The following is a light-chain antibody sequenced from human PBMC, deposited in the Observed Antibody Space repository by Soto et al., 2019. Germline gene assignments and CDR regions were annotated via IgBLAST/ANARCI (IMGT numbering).Light chain of an antibody. J-gene: IGKJ1*01. CDR3: QQRSNLWT. Sequence: KRAKQRRRASQSVSSYLAWYQQKPGQAPRLLIYDASSRATGIPTRFSGSGSRPAFPLTISRLDPEVFAVYSCQQRSNLWTFGEGTKVDIK. CDR2: DAS. CDR1: QSVSSY. V-gene: IGKV3-11*01.